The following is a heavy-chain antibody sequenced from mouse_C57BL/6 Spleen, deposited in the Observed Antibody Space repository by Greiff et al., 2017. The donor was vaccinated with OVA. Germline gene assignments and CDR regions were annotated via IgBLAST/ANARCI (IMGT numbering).Heavy chain of an antibody. CDR2: INPGSGGT. V-gene: IGHV1-54*01. J-gene: IGHJ2*01. CDR1: GYAFTNYL. D-gene: IGHD1-1*02. Sequence: QVQLQQSVAELVRPGTSVKVSCKASGYAFTNYLIEWVKQRPGQGLEWIGVINPGSGGTNYNEKFKGKATLTADKSSSTAYMQLSSLTSEDSAVYFCARGGKKVFDYWGQGTTLTVSS. CDR3: ARGGKKVFDY.